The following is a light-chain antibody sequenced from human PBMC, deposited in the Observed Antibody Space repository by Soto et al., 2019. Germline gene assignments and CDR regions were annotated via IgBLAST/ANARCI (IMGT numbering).Light chain of an antibody. CDR1: QTISNF. CDR2: GAS. J-gene: IGKJ2*01. Sequence: IQLTQSPSSLSASVGDRVTITCRASQTISNFLNWYQHKPGKAPSLLIYGASSRFSGVPSRFSGSGSGTDFTLTISRLQPEDFATYYCQQGYRSPYTFGQGTALEIK. CDR3: QQGYRSPYT. V-gene: IGKV1-39*01.